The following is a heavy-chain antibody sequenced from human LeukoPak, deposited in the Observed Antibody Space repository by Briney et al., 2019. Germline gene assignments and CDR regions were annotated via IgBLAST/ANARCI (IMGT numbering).Heavy chain of an antibody. D-gene: IGHD5-12*01. V-gene: IGHV3-48*01. Sequence: PGGSLRLSCAASGFTFSSYSMNWVRQAPGKGLEWVSYISSSSSTIYYADSVKGRFTISRDNAKNSLYLQMDSLRAEDTAIYYCAREGGFGGYDLDYWGQGTLVTVSS. J-gene: IGHJ4*02. CDR2: ISSSSSTI. CDR1: GFTFSSYS. CDR3: AREGGFGGYDLDY.